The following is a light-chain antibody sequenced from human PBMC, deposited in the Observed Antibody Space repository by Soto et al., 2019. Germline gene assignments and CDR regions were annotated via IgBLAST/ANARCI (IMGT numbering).Light chain of an antibody. J-gene: IGKJ1*01. CDR1: QCISSY. CDR3: QQSYSTPQT. Sequence: DIQMTQSPSSLSASVGDRVTIPCRASQCISSYLPWYQQKPGKAPKLLIYAASSLQSGVPSRFSGSGSGTDFTLTISSLQPEDFATYYCQQSYSTPQTFGQGTKVDIK. CDR2: AAS. V-gene: IGKV1-39*01.